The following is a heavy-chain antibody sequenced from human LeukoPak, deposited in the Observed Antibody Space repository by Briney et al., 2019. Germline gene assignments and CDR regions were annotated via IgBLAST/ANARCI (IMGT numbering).Heavy chain of an antibody. D-gene: IGHD6-19*01. CDR2: ISSSGSTI. CDR1: GFTFSDYY. CDR3: AINLAVAGTFDY. Sequence: PGGSLRLSCTASGFTFSDYYMSWIRQAPRKGLEWVSYISSSGSTIYYADSVKGRFTISRDHANNSLYLRMNSLRAEDAAVYYCAINLAVAGTFDYWGQGTLVTVSS. V-gene: IGHV3-11*01. J-gene: IGHJ4*02.